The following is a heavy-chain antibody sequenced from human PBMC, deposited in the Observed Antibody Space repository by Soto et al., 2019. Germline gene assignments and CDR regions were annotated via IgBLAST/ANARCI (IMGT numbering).Heavy chain of an antibody. CDR2: IWNDGSNK. CDR3: ARDWDSSCWYVS. V-gene: IGHV3-33*01. D-gene: IGHD6-19*01. CDR1: GFTFSHYG. J-gene: IGHJ4*02. Sequence: QVQLVESGGGVVQPGRSLRLSCAASGFTFSHYGMHWVRQAPGKGLEWVAVIWNDGSNKFHADSVKGRFTISRDNSKNTLYLQMDSLRVEDTAVYYCARDWDSSCWYVSGGQGDLVIVSS.